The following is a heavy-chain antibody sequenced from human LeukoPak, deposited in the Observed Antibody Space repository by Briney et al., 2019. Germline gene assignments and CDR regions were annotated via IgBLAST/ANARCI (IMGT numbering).Heavy chain of an antibody. CDR3: ARARGYDYRGAFDI. Sequence: PSETLSLTCTVSGGSISSYYWSWIRQPPGKGLEWIGYIYYSGSTNYNPSLKSRVTISVDTPKNQFSLKLSSVTAADTAVYYCARARGYDYRGAFDIWGQGTMVAVSS. CDR1: GGSISSYY. V-gene: IGHV4-59*01. J-gene: IGHJ3*02. D-gene: IGHD5-12*01. CDR2: IYYSGST.